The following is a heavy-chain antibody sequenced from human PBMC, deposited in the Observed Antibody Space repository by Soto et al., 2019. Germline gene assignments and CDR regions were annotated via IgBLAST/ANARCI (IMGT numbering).Heavy chain of an antibody. V-gene: IGHV1-69*04. CDR3: ARSSTKYYYQRSPYWPDKALDI. CDR1: LCTFISHA. Sequence: SVKVSFKGCLCTFISHARSSLRQPAGREREWMGRILHIFEVRTYEQKIQGRVNTSADKSTKTGDMALSRLKSQDTAVYYCARSSTKYYYQRSPYWPDKALDIWGQGTTVTVSS. D-gene: IGHD3-10*01. CDR2: ILHIFEVR. J-gene: IGHJ4*02.